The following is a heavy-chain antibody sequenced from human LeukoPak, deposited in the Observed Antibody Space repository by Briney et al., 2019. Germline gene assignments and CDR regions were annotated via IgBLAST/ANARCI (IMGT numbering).Heavy chain of an antibody. CDR3: AASMGGGNVDY. J-gene: IGHJ4*02. D-gene: IGHD3-16*01. CDR2: ITATGSRT. CDR1: GFPFGSYT. Sequence: PGGSLSLPCAASGFPFGSYTMSWVRQAPGKGLEWVSGITATGSRTYYADSVKGRFTISRDSSKNTLYLQLNSLGVDDTAVYYCAASMGGGNVDYWGQGTLVTVSS. V-gene: IGHV3-23*01.